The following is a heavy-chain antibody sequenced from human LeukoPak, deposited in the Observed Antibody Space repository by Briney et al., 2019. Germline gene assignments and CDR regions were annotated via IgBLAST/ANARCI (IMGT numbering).Heavy chain of an antibody. CDR1: GFTFSSYS. Sequence: PGGSLRLSCAASGFTFSSYSMNWIRQAPGKGLEWVSSMSVGSGLIYYAESVKGRFTVFRDNAKKSLYLQMNSLRAEDTAVYYCAREFEGTASGAGYWGQGTLVTVSS. CDR2: MSVGSGLI. V-gene: IGHV3-21*01. D-gene: IGHD1-26*01. CDR3: AREFEGTASGAGY. J-gene: IGHJ4*02.